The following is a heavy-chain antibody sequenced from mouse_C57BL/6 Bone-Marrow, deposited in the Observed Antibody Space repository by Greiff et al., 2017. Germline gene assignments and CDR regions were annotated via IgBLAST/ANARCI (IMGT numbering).Heavy chain of an antibody. CDR2: IYPRDGST. J-gene: IGHJ4*01. CDR3: ERRGYYYGSSYAMDY. V-gene: IGHV1-85*01. Sequence: QVQLQQSGPELVKPGASVKLSCKASGYTFTSYDINWVKQRPGPGLEWIGWIYPRDGSTKYNEKFKGEGTVTVDKASSTAYMELHSLTSEDSAVYVYERRGYYYGSSYAMDYWGQGTSVTVSS. CDR1: GYTFTSYD. D-gene: IGHD1-1*01.